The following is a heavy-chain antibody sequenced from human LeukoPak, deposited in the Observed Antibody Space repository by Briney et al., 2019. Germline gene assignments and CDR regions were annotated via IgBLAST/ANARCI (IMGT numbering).Heavy chain of an antibody. V-gene: IGHV3-48*01. CDR2: ISSSGTTI. Sequence: GGSLRLSCAASGFTFSSSAMNWVRQAPGKGLEWVSYISSSGTTISYAQSVKGRFTITRNNAQNSLTLHMNTLRADDTAVYYCAKDGGTHFDHWGQGTLVTVSS. D-gene: IGHD1-26*01. CDR3: AKDGGTHFDH. CDR1: GFTFSSSA. J-gene: IGHJ4*02.